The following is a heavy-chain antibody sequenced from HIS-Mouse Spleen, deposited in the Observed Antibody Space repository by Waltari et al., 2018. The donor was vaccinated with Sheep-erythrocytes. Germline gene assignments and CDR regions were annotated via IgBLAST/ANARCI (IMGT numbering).Heavy chain of an antibody. V-gene: IGHV3-21*01. Sequence: EVQLVESGGGVVKPGGSLRLSCAASGFTFGSYSMTWVRQAPGKGLEWVSSISSSSSYIYYADSVKGRFTISRDNAKNSLYLQMNSLRAEDTAVYYCARDRDAFDIWGQGTMVTVSS. J-gene: IGHJ3*02. CDR1: GFTFGSYS. CDR2: ISSSSSYI. CDR3: ARDRDAFDI.